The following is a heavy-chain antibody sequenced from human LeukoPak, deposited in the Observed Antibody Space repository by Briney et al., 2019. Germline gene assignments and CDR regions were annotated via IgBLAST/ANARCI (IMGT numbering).Heavy chain of an antibody. Sequence: ASVKVSCKASGYTFTSYSITWVRQAPGQGLAWMGWISTYTGITHYAQKLQGRVTVTTDTSTSTAYMELRSLRSDDTAVYYCARYSGGYVMDVWGQGTLVTVSS. D-gene: IGHD2-21*01. CDR3: ARYSGGYVMDV. CDR1: GYTFTSYS. V-gene: IGHV1-18*01. CDR2: ISTYTGIT. J-gene: IGHJ4*02.